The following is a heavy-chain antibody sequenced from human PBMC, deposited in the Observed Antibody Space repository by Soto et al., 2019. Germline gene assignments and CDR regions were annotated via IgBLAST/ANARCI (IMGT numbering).Heavy chain of an antibody. Sequence: SETLSLTCTVSGGSVSSGSYYWSWIRQPPGKGLEWIGYIYYSGSTNYNPSLKSRVTISVDTSKNQFSLKLSSVTAADTAVYYCARAEGGAVTPHYYYGMDVWGQGTTVTVSS. J-gene: IGHJ6*02. CDR1: GGSVSSGSYY. D-gene: IGHD3-16*01. CDR2: IYYSGST. CDR3: ARAEGGAVTPHYYYGMDV. V-gene: IGHV4-61*01.